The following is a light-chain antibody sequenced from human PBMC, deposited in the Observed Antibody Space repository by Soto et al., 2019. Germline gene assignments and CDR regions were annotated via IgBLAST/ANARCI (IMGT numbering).Light chain of an antibody. V-gene: IGKV3-20*01. CDR1: QSVNSY. CDR3: QQYGSSPT. Sequence: EIVLTQSPGTLSLSPGERATLSCRASQSVNSYLTWYQHKPGQALRLLIYGASSRATGIPDRFSGSGSGTDFTLTISRLEPEDFAVYYCQQYGSSPTFGQGTKVDI. J-gene: IGKJ1*01. CDR2: GAS.